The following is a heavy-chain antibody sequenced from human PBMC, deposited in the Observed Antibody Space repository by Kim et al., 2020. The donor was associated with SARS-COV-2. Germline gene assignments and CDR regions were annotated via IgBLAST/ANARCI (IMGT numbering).Heavy chain of an antibody. CDR1: GFTFSDSP. CDR2: IRSRAYSYAT. Sequence: GGSLRLSCATSGFTFSDSPIHWVRQASGKGLAWVGRIRSRAYSYATSYAASVRGRFTISRDDSESTAYLQMNNLKTEDTAVYYCTRVPATTLAFWDAFD. V-gene: IGHV3-73*01. J-gene: IGHJ3*02. CDR3: TRVPATTLAFWDAFD. D-gene: IGHD1-1*01.